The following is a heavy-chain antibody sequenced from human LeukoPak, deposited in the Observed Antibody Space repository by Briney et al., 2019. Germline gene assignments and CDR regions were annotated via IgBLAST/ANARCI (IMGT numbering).Heavy chain of an antibody. CDR1: GFSFSSYA. Sequence: GGSLRLSCAVSGFSFSSYAMSWVRQAPGKGLEWVSAISGSGGNTYYADSVKGRFTISRDNSKNTLYLQMNSLRAEDTAVYYCAKTGYYYDRSDYYYDRSRYFDLWGRGTLVTVSS. CDR2: ISGSGGNT. CDR3: AKTGYYYDRSDYYYDRSRYFDL. D-gene: IGHD3-22*01. V-gene: IGHV3-23*01. J-gene: IGHJ2*01.